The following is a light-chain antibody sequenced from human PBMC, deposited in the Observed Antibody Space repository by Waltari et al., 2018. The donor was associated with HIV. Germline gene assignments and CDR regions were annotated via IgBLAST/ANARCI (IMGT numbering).Light chain of an antibody. V-gene: IGLV3-1*01. CDR2: QDS. J-gene: IGLJ1*01. CDR1: KLGDKY. CDR3: QAWDSSTVV. Sequence: SYELTQPPSVSVSPGQTASITCSGDKLGDKYACWYQQKPGQSPVLVIYQDSKRPSGIPERFSGANSGNTATLTISGTQAMDGADYYCQAWDSSTVVFGTGTKVTVL.